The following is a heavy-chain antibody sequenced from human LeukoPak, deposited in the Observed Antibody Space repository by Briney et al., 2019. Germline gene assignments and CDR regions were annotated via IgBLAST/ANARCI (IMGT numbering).Heavy chain of an antibody. CDR1: GGSFSGYY. Sequence: PSETLSLTCAVYGGSFSGYYWSWIRQPPGKGLEWIGEINHSGSTNYNPSLKSRVTISVDTSKNQFSLKLSSVTAADTAVYYCARGRPLGHWFDPWGQGTLVTVSS. CDR3: ARGRPLGHWFDP. CDR2: INHSGST. V-gene: IGHV4-34*01. J-gene: IGHJ5*02.